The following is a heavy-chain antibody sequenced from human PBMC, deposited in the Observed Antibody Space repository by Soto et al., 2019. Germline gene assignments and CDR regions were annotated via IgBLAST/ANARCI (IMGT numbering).Heavy chain of an antibody. D-gene: IGHD6-6*01. CDR2: INAGNGNT. Sequence: VASVKVSCKASGYTFTSYAMHWVRQAPGQRLEWMGWINAGNGNTKYSQKFQGRVTITRDTSASTAYMELSSLRSEDTAVYYCATSIAARREFDYWGQGTLVTVSS. V-gene: IGHV1-3*01. J-gene: IGHJ4*02. CDR3: ATSIAARREFDY. CDR1: GYTFTSYA.